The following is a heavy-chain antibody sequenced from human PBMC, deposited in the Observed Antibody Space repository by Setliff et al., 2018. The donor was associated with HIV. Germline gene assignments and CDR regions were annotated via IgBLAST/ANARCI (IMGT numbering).Heavy chain of an antibody. CDR3: ARGGGITWRSYSFDY. J-gene: IGHJ4*03. D-gene: IGHD2-15*01. Sequence: PSETLSLTCAVYGESFSDYYWSWIRQPPGKGLEWIGEINHSESTNYNPSLKSRVTVSVDTSKKQFSLRLSSVSAADTALYYCARGGGITWRSYSFDYWVPETLLVTVSS. CDR1: GESFSDYY. V-gene: IGHV4-34*01. CDR2: INHSEST.